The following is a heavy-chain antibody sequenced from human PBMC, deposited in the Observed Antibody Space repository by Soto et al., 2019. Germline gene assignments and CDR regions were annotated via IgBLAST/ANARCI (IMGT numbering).Heavy chain of an antibody. Sequence: EVQLVESGGDLVQPGGSLRLSCAASGFTVSSNYMSWVRQAPGKGLEWVSVIYSGGSTYYADSVKGRFTISRDNSKNTLYLQMNSLRAEDTAVYYCARRYSSSWSFDPWGQGTLVTVSS. J-gene: IGHJ5*02. CDR3: ARRYSSSWSFDP. CDR2: IYSGGST. V-gene: IGHV3-66*04. D-gene: IGHD6-13*01. CDR1: GFTVSSNY.